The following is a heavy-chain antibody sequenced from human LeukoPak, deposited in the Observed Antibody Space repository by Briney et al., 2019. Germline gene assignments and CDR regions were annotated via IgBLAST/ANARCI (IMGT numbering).Heavy chain of an antibody. J-gene: IGHJ4*02. CDR3: ASHIAASGFPFDY. V-gene: IGHV3-48*01. CDR2: ISTSGNTR. D-gene: IGHD6-13*01. CDR1: GFIFSSYG. Sequence: GGSLRLSCAASGFIFSSYGMHWVRQAPGKGLEWVSYISTSGNTRYYADSVKGRFTISRDNSKNTLYLQMNSLTAEDTAVYYCASHIAASGFPFDYWGQGTLVTVSS.